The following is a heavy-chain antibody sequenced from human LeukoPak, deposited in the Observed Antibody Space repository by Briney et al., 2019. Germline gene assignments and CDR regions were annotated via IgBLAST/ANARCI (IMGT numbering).Heavy chain of an antibody. CDR1: GGSITSGNNY. CDR2: IYYSGTT. Sequence: KASETLSLTCTVSGGSITSGNNYWSWIRQPIGKGLEWIGYIYYSGTTYYNPSLKSRVTISVDTSKNQFSLKLSSVTAADTAVYYCVRASYYDSSYYYLDHWGQGTLVTVS. CDR3: VRASYYDSSYYYLDH. J-gene: IGHJ4*02. D-gene: IGHD3-22*01. V-gene: IGHV4-30-4*01.